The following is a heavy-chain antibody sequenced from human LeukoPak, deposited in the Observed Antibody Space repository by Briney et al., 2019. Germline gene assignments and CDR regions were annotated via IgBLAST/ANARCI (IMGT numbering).Heavy chain of an antibody. CDR3: ARELHYYDSSGLLDY. Sequence: GGSLRLSCAASGFTFSNYWMHWVRQAPGKGPVWVSRIKSDGSATTYADFVKGRFTISRDNAKNTLYMQMNSLRAEDTAVYYCARELHYYDSSGLLDYWGQGTLVTVSS. J-gene: IGHJ4*02. V-gene: IGHV3-74*01. CDR2: IKSDGSAT. CDR1: GFTFSNYW. D-gene: IGHD3-22*01.